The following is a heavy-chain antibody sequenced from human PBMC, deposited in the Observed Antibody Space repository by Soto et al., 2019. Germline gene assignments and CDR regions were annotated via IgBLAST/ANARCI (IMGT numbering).Heavy chain of an antibody. J-gene: IGHJ6*02. D-gene: IGHD1-20*01. CDR1: GYTFTAYY. CDR2: IDPNSGGT. Sequence: GASVKVSCKASGYTFTAYYMHWVRQAPGQGLEWMGWIDPNSGGTSYAQKFQGRVTMTRDTSISTAYMELRSLYSDDTAVYYCARDSVSGDYYGMDVWGQGTTVTVSS. V-gene: IGHV1-2*02. CDR3: ARDSVSGDYYGMDV.